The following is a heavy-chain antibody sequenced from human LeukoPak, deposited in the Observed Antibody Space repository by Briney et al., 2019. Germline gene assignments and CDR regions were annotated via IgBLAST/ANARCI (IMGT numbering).Heavy chain of an antibody. Sequence: GGSLRLSCAASGFTFSSYSMNWVRQAPGKGLEWVSSISSSSSYIYYADSVKGRFTISRDNAKNSLYLQMNSLRAEDTAVYYCARVSDGYNSYYYYMDVWGKGTTVTVSS. J-gene: IGHJ6*03. V-gene: IGHV3-21*01. CDR3: ARVSDGYNSYYYYMDV. CDR2: ISSSSSYI. D-gene: IGHD5-24*01. CDR1: GFTFSSYS.